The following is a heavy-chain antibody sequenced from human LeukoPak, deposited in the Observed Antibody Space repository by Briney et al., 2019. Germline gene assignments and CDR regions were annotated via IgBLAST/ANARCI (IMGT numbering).Heavy chain of an antibody. CDR2: INHSGST. V-gene: IGHV4-4*02. J-gene: IGHJ4*02. CDR1: GGSISNTNW. Sequence: PSETLSLTCGVSGGSISNTNWWSWVRQPPGKGLEWIGEINHSGSTNYNPSLKSRVTISVDTSKNQFSLKLSSVTAADTAVYYCAREQEDTAMVIRSKNFDYWGQGTLVTVSS. D-gene: IGHD5-18*01. CDR3: AREQEDTAMVIRSKNFDY.